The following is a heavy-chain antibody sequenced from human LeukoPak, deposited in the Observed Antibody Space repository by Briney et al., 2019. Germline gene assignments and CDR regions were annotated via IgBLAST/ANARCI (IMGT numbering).Heavy chain of an antibody. CDR1: GITLSNYG. Sequence: GGSLRLSCAVSGITLSNYGMSWVRQAPGKGLEWVAGISDSGGSTNYADSVKGRFTISRVNPKNTLYLQMNSLRAEDTAVYFCAKRGVVIRVILVGFHKAAYYFESWGQGALVTVSS. D-gene: IGHD3/OR15-3a*01. CDR2: ISDSGGST. CDR3: AKRGVVIRVILVGFHKAAYYFES. J-gene: IGHJ4*02. V-gene: IGHV3-23*01.